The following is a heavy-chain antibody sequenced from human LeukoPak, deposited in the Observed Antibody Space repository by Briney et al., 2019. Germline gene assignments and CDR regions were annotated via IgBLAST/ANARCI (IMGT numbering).Heavy chain of an antibody. CDR2: MNPNSGNT. J-gene: IGHJ4*02. D-gene: IGHD1-26*01. CDR3: ARESWELRNFDY. CDR1: GYTFTSYD. Sequence: ASVKVSCKASGYTFTSYDINWVRQATGQGLEWMGWMNPNSGNTGYAQKFQGRVTMTRDTSISTAYMELSRLRSDDTAVYYCARESWELRNFDYWGQGTLVTVSS. V-gene: IGHV1-8*01.